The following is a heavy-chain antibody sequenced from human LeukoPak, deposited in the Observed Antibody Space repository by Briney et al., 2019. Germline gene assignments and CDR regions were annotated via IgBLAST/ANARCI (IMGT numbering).Heavy chain of an antibody. D-gene: IGHD2-8*02. V-gene: IGHV3-23*01. Sequence: GGSLRLSCAASGFTFSTFAMIGVRKPPGKGLEGVSSIFPSGGEIHYGDSVRGRFTISRDNSKSTLSLQKNSLRAEDTAIDYCATYRQVLLPFDSWGQGTMVTVSS. CDR1: GFTFSTFA. J-gene: IGHJ4*02. CDR3: ATYRQVLLPFDS. CDR2: IFPSGGEI.